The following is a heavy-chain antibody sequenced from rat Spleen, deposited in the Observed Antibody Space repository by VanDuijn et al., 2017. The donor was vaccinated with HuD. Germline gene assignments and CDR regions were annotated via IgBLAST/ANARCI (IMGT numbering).Heavy chain of an antibody. J-gene: IGHJ3*01. V-gene: IGHV3-3*01. CDR3: AGSLTIAAIWGFAY. D-gene: IGHD1-2*01. CDR1: GYSITSSYR. Sequence: EVQLQESGPGLVKPSQSLSLTCSVTGYSITSSYRWNWIRKFPGNKMEWMGYISYSGSTSYNPSLKSRISITRDTSKNQFFLQVNSVTTEDTATYYCAGSLTIAAIWGFAYWGQGTLVTVSS. CDR2: ISYSGST.